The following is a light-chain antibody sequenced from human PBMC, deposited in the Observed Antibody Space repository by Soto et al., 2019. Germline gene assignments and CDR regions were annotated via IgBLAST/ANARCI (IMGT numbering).Light chain of an antibody. J-gene: IGKJ1*01. CDR1: QSGNNK. CDR3: QQLNSYPQT. CDR2: AAS. V-gene: IGKV3-15*01. Sequence: ERVMTQSPATLSVSPGERATLSCRASQSGNNKLVWYQQKPGQAPRLLIYAASTLQSGVPSRFSGSGSGTDFTLTISSLQPEDFATYYCQQLNSYPQTFGQGTKVDI.